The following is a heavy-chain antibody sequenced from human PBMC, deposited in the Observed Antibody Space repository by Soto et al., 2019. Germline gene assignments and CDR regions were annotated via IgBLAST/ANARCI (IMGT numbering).Heavy chain of an antibody. D-gene: IGHD2-2*03. Sequence: QLQVQESGPGLVKPSETLSLTCSVSGGFVSSSSYSWGWIRQSPGKGLEWIGTMYSSENTYYNPSLLSRFTISVDTSKNEFSLRLSSVTAADTAVYYCARLNGYCISTNCHGYYGMDVWGQGTTVTVSS. CDR1: GGFVSSSSYS. J-gene: IGHJ6*02. V-gene: IGHV4-39*01. CDR2: MYSSENT. CDR3: ARLNGYCISTNCHGYYGMDV.